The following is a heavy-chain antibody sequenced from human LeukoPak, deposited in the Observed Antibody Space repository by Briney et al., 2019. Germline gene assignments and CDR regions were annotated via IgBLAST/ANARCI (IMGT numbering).Heavy chain of an antibody. CDR2: ILGSGGST. D-gene: IGHD3-9*01. V-gene: IGHV3-23*01. J-gene: IGHJ4*02. Sequence: PGGSLRLSCAASGFTFSNYAMSWVRQAPGQGLEWVSAILGSGGSTYYADSLKGRFTVSRDNSKSTLYLQMNSLRAEDTALYYCAKWGDYDVLTGYYVPDYWGQGTLVTVSS. CDR3: AKWGDYDVLTGYYVPDY. CDR1: GFTFSNYA.